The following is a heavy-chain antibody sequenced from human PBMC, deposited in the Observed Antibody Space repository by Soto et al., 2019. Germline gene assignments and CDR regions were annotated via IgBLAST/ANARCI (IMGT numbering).Heavy chain of an antibody. V-gene: IGHV3-30*18. CDR3: AKGMQAVVVAATLDY. CDR1: GFTFSSYG. D-gene: IGHD2-15*01. Sequence: QVQLVESGGGVVQPGRSLRLSCAASGFTFSSYGMHWVRQAPGKGLEWVAVISYDGSNKYYADSVKGRVTISRDNSKNALYLQMNSLRAEDTAVYYCAKGMQAVVVAATLDYWGQGTLVTVSS. J-gene: IGHJ4*02. CDR2: ISYDGSNK.